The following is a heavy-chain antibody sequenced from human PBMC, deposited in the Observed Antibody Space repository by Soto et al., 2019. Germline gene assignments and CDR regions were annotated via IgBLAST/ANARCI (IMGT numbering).Heavy chain of an antibody. V-gene: IGHV1-69*08. CDR1: GGTFSSYT. D-gene: IGHD2-2*01. Sequence: QVQLVQSGAEVKKPGSSVKVSCKASGGTFSSYTISWVRQAPGQGLEWMGRIIPILGIANYAQKFQGRVTITADKATSTADMELSSLRSEDTAVYYCARDSGALGYCSGTSCYAFGYWGQGTLVTVSS. CDR3: ARDSGALGYCSGTSCYAFGY. J-gene: IGHJ4*02. CDR2: IIPILGIA.